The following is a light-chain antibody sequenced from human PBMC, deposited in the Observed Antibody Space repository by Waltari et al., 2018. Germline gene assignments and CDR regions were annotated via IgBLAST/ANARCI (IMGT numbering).Light chain of an antibody. CDR2: AVT. J-gene: IGLJ1*01. CDR3: SSYTSSNTLG. Sequence: QSALTQPASVSGSPGQSITISCTGTSSDVGGYNSVSWYQQHPGKAPKLMIYAVTNRPSGFSNRFAGSKSGNTASLTISGLQAEDEADYYCSSYTSSNTLGFGTGTKVTVL. V-gene: IGLV2-14*03. CDR1: SSDVGGYNS.